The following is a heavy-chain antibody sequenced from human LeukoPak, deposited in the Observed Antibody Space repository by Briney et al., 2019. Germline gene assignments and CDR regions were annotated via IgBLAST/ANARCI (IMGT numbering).Heavy chain of an antibody. J-gene: IGHJ4*02. D-gene: IGHD1-1*01. CDR2: IRSKANSYVP. V-gene: IGHV3-73*01. Sequence: GGSLRLSCAASGFTFSGCAMLWVRQASRKGLDGVGRIRSKANSYVPAYAASVKGRFTISRDDSKNPAYLQMDSLKNEDTAVYYCTRQGGDWNVYWGQGTLVTVSS. CDR3: TRQGGDWNVY. CDR1: GFTFSGCA.